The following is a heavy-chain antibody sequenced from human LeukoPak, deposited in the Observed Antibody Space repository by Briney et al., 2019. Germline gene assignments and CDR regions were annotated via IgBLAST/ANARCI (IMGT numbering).Heavy chain of an antibody. CDR2: ISHISSNI. CDR3: GRQAAPDY. J-gene: IGHJ4*02. CDR1: GFTFSSYA. Sequence: GGSLRLSCAASGFTFSSYAMSWVRQAPGQGLEWVSSISHISSNIYYADSVKGRFTISRDNAKNSLYLQMHSLRAEDTAVYYCGRQAAPDYWGQGTLVTVSS. V-gene: IGHV3-21*01. D-gene: IGHD2-15*01.